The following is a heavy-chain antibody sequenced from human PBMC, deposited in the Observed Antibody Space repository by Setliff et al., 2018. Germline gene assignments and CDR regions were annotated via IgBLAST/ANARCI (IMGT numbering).Heavy chain of an antibody. CDR2: IRHDGTNE. V-gene: IGHV3-30*02. Sequence: GGSLRLSCAASGFTFKDYSMVWVRQAPGKGLEWLAYIRHDGTNENYADSVKGRFTISRDNSRNTLFLQMNSLRTEDTAVYYCARDRLGNSGWFDFDFWGQGTLVTVSS. CDR3: ARDRLGNSGWFDFDF. D-gene: IGHD6-19*01. CDR1: GFTFKDYS. J-gene: IGHJ4*02.